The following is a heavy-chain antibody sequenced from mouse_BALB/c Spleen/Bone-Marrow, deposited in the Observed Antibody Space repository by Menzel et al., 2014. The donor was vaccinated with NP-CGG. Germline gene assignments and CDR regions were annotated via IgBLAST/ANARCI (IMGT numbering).Heavy chain of an antibody. CDR2: IYPGDGDT. Sequence: VQLQQSGAELVRPGSSVKISCKASGYAFSAYWMNWVKQRPGQGLEWIGQIYPGDGDTNYNGKFKGKATLTADKSSSTAYMQLSSLTSEDPAVYFCTRSTATFDYWGQGTTLTVSS. J-gene: IGHJ2*01. CDR1: GYAFSAYW. CDR3: TRSTATFDY. D-gene: IGHD1-2*01. V-gene: IGHV1-80*01.